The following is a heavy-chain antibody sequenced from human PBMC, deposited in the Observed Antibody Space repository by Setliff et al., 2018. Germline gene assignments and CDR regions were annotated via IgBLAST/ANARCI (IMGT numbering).Heavy chain of an antibody. D-gene: IGHD1-20*01. CDR1: GYSISSGYY. V-gene: IGHV4-38-2*02. J-gene: IGHJ4*02. CDR3: ASGLNWLSSTEFDY. CDR2: IYYSGST. Sequence: SETLSLTCTVSGYSISSGYYRGWIRQPPGKGLEWIGCIYYSGSTYYNPSLKSRVTISLDTSKNQFSLKLTSVTAADTAVYYCASGLNWLSSTEFDYWGQGTLVTVSS.